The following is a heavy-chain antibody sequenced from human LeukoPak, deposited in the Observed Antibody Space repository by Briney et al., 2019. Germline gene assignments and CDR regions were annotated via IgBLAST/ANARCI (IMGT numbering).Heavy chain of an antibody. V-gene: IGHV4-59*01. D-gene: IGHD4-11*01. CDR1: GGSITNYY. Sequence: SETLSLTCTVSGGSITNYYWTWIRQPPGKGLEWIGYISYNGNTNYNPSLKSRVTISIDTSKNQFSLRLSSVTAADTAMYYCSRAPFSNPEFWGQGTLVTVSS. CDR2: ISYNGNT. CDR3: SRAPFSNPEF. J-gene: IGHJ4*02.